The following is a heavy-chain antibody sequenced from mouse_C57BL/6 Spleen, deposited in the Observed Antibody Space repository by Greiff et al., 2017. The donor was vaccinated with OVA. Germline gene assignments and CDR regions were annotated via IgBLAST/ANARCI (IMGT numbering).Heavy chain of an antibody. D-gene: IGHD2-5*01. CDR3: ARSRAYSNYDYFYC. CDR1: GYTFTSYW. V-gene: IGHV1-50*01. CDR2: IDPSDSYT. Sequence: QVQLQQPGAELVKPGASVKLSCKASGYTFTSYWMQWVKQRPGQGLEWIGEIDPSDSYTNYNQKFKGKATLTVDTSSSTAYMQLSSLTSEDSAVYFCARSRAYSNYDYFYCWGQGTTLTVSS. J-gene: IGHJ2*01.